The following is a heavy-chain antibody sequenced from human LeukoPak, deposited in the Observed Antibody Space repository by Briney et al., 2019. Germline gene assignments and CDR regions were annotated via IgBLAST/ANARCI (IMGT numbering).Heavy chain of an antibody. V-gene: IGHV3-30-3*01. Sequence: GGSLRLSCAASGFTFSNFAMHWVRQAPGKGLEWVAVISYDGDNEYYADSVKGQFTISRDNSKNTLYLQMNSLRAEDTAVYYCAKGLKPSGSYGDSWGQGTLVTVSS. CDR1: GFTFSNFA. J-gene: IGHJ4*02. D-gene: IGHD1-26*01. CDR2: ISYDGDNE. CDR3: AKGLKPSGSYGDS.